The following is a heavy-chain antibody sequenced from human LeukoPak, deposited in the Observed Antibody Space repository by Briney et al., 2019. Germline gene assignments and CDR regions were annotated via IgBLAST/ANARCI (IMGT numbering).Heavy chain of an antibody. V-gene: IGHV4-39*01. CDR3: ARALTGAFYYYGLDV. Sequence: SETLSLTCTVSGGSISSSSYYWGWIRQPPGRGLEWIGSIYYSGSTYYNPSLKSRLTITVDTSKNQFSLKLSSVTAADTAVCYCARALTGAFYYYGLDVWGQGTTVTVSS. CDR1: GGSISSSSYY. J-gene: IGHJ6*02. D-gene: IGHD7-27*01. CDR2: IYYSGST.